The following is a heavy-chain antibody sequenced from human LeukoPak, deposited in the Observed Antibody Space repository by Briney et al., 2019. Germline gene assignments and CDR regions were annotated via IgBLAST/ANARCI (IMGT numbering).Heavy chain of an antibody. D-gene: IGHD5-18*01. CDR2: IYYSGST. CDR3: ATIGYSYELDY. V-gene: IGHV4-39*01. J-gene: IGHJ4*02. Sequence: SETLSLTCTVSGGSISSRNYYWGWIRQPPGKGLEWIGNIYYSGSTYYNPSLKSRVTISVDTSKNQFSLKLSSVTAADTAVYYCATIGYSYELDYWGQGTLVTVSS. CDR1: GGSISSRNYY.